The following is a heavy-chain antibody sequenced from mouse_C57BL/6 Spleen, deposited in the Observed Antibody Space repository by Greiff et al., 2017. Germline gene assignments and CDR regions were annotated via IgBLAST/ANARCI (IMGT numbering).Heavy chain of an antibody. D-gene: IGHD2-4*01. CDR2: INPSNGGT. Sequence: QVQLKQPGTELVKPGASVKLSCKASGYTFTSYWMHWVKQRPGQGLEWIGNINPSNGGTNYNEKFKSKATLTVDKSSSTAYMQLSSLTSEDSAVYYCVYYDYDETAWFAYWGQGTLVTVSA. CDR1: GYTFTSYW. J-gene: IGHJ3*01. CDR3: VYYDYDETAWFAY. V-gene: IGHV1-53*01.